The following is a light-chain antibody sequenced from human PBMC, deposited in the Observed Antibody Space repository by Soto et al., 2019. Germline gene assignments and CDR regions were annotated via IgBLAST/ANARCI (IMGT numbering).Light chain of an antibody. CDR3: QQSYTSPPFT. CDR2: AAS. CDR1: QNINIY. V-gene: IGKV1-39*01. Sequence: DIQMTQSPSALSASVGDRVTITCRASQNINIYLHWYQQKPGKAPELLIFAASSVRSGVPSRFSGSGSGTEFTLAISSLQPEDVATYYCQQSYTSPPFTFGPGTKVDS. J-gene: IGKJ3*01.